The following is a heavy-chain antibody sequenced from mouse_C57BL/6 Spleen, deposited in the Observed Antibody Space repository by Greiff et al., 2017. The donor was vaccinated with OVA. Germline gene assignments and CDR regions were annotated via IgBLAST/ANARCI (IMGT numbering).Heavy chain of an antibody. V-gene: IGHV5-17*01. D-gene: IGHD2-2*01. CDR1: GFTFSDYG. J-gene: IGHJ3*01. CDR2: ISSGSSTI. Sequence: EVNLVESGGGLVKPGGSLKLSCAASGFTFSDYGMHWVRQAPEKGLEWVAYISSGSSTIYYADTVKGRFTISRDNAKNTLFLQMTSLRSEDTAMYYCARPIYGYDEAWFAYWGQGTLVTVSA. CDR3: ARPIYGYDEAWFAY.